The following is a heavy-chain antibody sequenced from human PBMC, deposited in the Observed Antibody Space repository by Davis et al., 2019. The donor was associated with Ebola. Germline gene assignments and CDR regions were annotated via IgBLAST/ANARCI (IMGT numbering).Heavy chain of an antibody. CDR1: GGSFSGYY. D-gene: IGHD2-2*01. V-gene: IGHV4-34*01. J-gene: IGHJ3*02. Sequence: PSETLSLTCAVYGGSFSGYYWSWIRQPPGKGLEWIGEINHSGSTNYNPSLKSRVTISVDTSKNQFSLKLSSVTAADTAVYYCARGSLGYCSSTSCQDAFDIWGQGTMVTVSS. CDR2: INHSGST. CDR3: ARGSLGYCSSTSCQDAFDI.